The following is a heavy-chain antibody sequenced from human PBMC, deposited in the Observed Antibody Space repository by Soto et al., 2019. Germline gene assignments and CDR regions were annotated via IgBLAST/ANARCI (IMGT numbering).Heavy chain of an antibody. CDR2: INPNSGGT. V-gene: IGHV1-2*02. CDR1: GYTFTGYY. J-gene: IGHJ4*02. Sequence: QVQLVQSGAEVKKPGASVKVSCKASGYTFTGYYMHWVRQAPGQGLEWMGWINPNSGGTNYAQKFQGRVTMTRDTSISTAYMELSRLRSDGTAVYYCARDRIGVVSASHSFDYWGQGTLVTVSS. D-gene: IGHD2-21*01. CDR3: ARDRIGVVSASHSFDY.